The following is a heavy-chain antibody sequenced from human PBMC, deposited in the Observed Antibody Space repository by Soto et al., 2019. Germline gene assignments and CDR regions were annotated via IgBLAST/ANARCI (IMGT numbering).Heavy chain of an antibody. CDR2: IWYDGSNK. V-gene: IGHV3-33*01. CDR3: ARDQVYLDY. CDR1: GFTFSSYG. J-gene: IGHJ4*02. Sequence: QVQQVESGGGVVQPGRSLRLSCAASGFTFSSYGMHWVRQAPGKGLEWVAVIWYDGSNKYYGDSVKGRFTISRYNSKNPLYLHLNSLRAEDTAVYYCARDQVYLDYWGQGTLVTVSS.